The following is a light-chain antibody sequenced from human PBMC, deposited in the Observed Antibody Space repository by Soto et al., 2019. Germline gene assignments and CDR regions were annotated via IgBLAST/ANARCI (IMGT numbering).Light chain of an antibody. J-gene: IGLJ1*01. Sequence: QSALTQPASVSGSPGQSITISCTGTSSDIGDYDYVSWYHQHPGRAPRLLIHGVTTRPSGISGRFSASKSGLTASLTISGLQPEDEADYYCSSFTSNRIYVFGPGTKVTVL. V-gene: IGLV2-14*03. CDR1: SSDIGDYDY. CDR3: SSFTSNRIYV. CDR2: GVT.